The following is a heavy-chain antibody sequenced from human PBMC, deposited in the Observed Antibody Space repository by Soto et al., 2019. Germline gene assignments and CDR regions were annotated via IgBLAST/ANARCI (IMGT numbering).Heavy chain of an antibody. J-gene: IGHJ6*02. V-gene: IGHV3-48*01. CDR3: ARDRGYCSSTSCPCVSVMDV. CDR2: ISSSSSTI. D-gene: IGHD2-2*01. Sequence: EVQLVESGGGLVQPGGSLRLSCAASGFTFSSYSMNWVRQAPGKGLEWVSYISSSSSTIYYADSVKGRFTISRENAKNARYLQMNRMRAEDTAVYYCARDRGYCSSTSCPCVSVMDVWGQGTTVTVSS. CDR1: GFTFSSYS.